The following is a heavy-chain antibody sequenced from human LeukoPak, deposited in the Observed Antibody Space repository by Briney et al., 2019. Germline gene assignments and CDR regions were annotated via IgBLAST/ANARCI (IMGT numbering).Heavy chain of an antibody. CDR1: GFSFSNYG. D-gene: IGHD5-12*01. CDR2: ISYDGKKI. V-gene: IGHV3-33*06. Sequence: TGGSLRLSCAASGFSFSNYGFHWVRQAPGKGLDWVSAISYDGKKIHYADSVKGRFTISRDNSRNTVYLQMNSLRVEDTAVYYCAKTYSRESGYDFFFHYWGQGTRVTVSS. J-gene: IGHJ4*02. CDR3: AKTYSRESGYDFFFHY.